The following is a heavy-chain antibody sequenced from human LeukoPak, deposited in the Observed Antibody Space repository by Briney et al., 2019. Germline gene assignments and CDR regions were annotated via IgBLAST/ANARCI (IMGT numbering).Heavy chain of an antibody. D-gene: IGHD3-9*01. V-gene: IGHV3-23*01. CDR1: GFTFRSFD. Sequence: GGSLRLSCAASGFTFRSFDMTWVRQAPGKGLEWVSTIGANGVSTNYADSVKGRFTISRDNSKNTLYLQMNSLRAEDTAVYYCARDRAYYDILTGYYMWGQGTLVTVSS. CDR3: ARDRAYYDILTGYYM. J-gene: IGHJ4*02. CDR2: IGANGVST.